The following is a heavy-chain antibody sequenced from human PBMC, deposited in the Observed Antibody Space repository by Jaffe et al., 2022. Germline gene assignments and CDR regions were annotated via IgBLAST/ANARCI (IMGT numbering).Heavy chain of an antibody. CDR2: IYYSGST. CDR3: ARLQYNTSSRGFDY. Sequence: QLQLQESGPGLVKPSETLSLTCTVSGGSISSSSYYWGWIRQPPGEGLEWIGSIYYSGSTYYNPSLKSRVTIFVDTSKNQFSLKVSSVTAADTAVYYCARLQYNTSSRGFDYWGQGTLVTVSS. CDR1: GGSISSSSYY. D-gene: IGHD6-6*01. V-gene: IGHV4-39*01. J-gene: IGHJ4*02.